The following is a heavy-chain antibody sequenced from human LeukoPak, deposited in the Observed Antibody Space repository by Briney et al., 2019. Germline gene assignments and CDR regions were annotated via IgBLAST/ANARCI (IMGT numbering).Heavy chain of an antibody. Sequence: GGSLRLSCAASGFTVSSNYMSWVRQAPGKGLEWVSVINSGGSTYYADSVKGRFTISRDNSKNTLYLQMNSLRAEDTAVYYCARDSNFDWSTDAFDIWGQGTMVTVSS. D-gene: IGHD3-9*01. CDR3: ARDSNFDWSTDAFDI. V-gene: IGHV3-53*01. CDR1: GFTVSSNY. CDR2: INSGGST. J-gene: IGHJ3*02.